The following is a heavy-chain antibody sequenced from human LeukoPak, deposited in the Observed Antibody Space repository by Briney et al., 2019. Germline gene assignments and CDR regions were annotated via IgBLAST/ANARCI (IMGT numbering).Heavy chain of an antibody. V-gene: IGHV5-51*01. CDR3: GRSKYSTSWQYYFDY. D-gene: IGHD6-13*01. J-gene: IGHJ4*02. CDR2: IYPGDSDT. CDR1: GYSFTTYW. Sequence: SGESLKISCKGSGYSFTTYWIGWVRQMPGKGLEWMGIIYPGDSDTRYSPSFQGQVIMSADKSISTAYLQWSSLKASDTAMYYCGRSKYSTSWQYYFDYWGQGTLVTVSS.